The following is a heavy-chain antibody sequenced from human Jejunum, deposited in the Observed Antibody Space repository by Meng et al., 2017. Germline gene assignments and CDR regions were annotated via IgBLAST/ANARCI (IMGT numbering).Heavy chain of an antibody. J-gene: IGHJ4*02. Sequence: VLLQESGPGLLRPPATLSLTCTLSGGSGRSTNGYWSWIRQPPGKGLEWIGYRYYSGSTNYNPSLKSRVTISVDTSKSQFSLKLFSVTAADTAVYYCAREYCISTTCYFDSWGQGTLVTVSS. CDR2: RYYSGST. D-gene: IGHD2-2*01. V-gene: IGHV4-61*01. CDR1: GGSGRSTNGY. CDR3: AREYCISTTCYFDS.